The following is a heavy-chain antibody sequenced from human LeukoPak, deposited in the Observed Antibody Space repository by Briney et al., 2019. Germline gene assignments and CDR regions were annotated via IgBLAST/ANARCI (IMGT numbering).Heavy chain of an antibody. J-gene: IGHJ4*02. CDR2: INAGNGNT. Sequence: ASVKVSCKASGYTFTSYAMHWVRQAPGQRLEWMGWINAGNGNTKYSPKFQGRVTITRDTSASTAYMELSSLRSEDTAVYYCARDAEAYCGGDCASTPDYWGQGTLVTVSS. CDR1: GYTFTSYA. V-gene: IGHV1-3*01. D-gene: IGHD2-21*02. CDR3: ARDAEAYCGGDCASTPDY.